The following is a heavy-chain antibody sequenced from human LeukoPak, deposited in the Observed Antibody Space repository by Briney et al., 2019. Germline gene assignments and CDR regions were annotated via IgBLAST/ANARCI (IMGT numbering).Heavy chain of an antibody. CDR2: SNPTHGIP. CDR1: GGTFSRYT. D-gene: IGHD6-19*01. CDR3: ASGWYSSGWYRGYNWFDP. J-gene: IGHJ5*02. V-gene: IGHV1-69*02. Sequence: SVKVSRKASGGTFSRYTISWVRQPPAQGLEWMGRSNPTHGIPNYAQKFQGRVTITADKSTSTAYMELSSLRSEDTAVYYCASGWYSSGWYRGYNWFDPWGQGTLVTVSS.